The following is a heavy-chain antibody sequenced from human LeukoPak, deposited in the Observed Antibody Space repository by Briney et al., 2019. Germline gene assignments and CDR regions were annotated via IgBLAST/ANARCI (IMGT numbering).Heavy chain of an antibody. CDR2: ISSSGSTI. V-gene: IGHV3-48*04. D-gene: IGHD2-21*02. J-gene: IGHJ2*01. CDR3: ARASLCGGDCSDLYWYFDL. CDR1: GFTFSSYA. Sequence: PGGSLRLSCAASGFTFSSYAMSWVRQAPGKGLEWVSYISSSGSTIYYADSVKGRFTISRDNAKNSLYLQMNSLRAEDTAVYYCARASLCGGDCSDLYWYFDLWGRGTLVTVSS.